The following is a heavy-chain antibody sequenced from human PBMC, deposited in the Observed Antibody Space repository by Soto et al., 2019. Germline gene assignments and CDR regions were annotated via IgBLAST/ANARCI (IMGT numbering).Heavy chain of an antibody. CDR1: GFTFSSYE. V-gene: IGHV3-48*03. D-gene: IGHD1-1*01. J-gene: IGHJ6*02. CDR3: ARDGNRPHLRRYYYSYAMDV. CDR2: ISSSGSTI. Sequence: GGSLRLSCAASGFTFSSYEMNWVRQAPGKGLEWVSCISSSGSTIYYADSVKGRFTISRDNAKNSLYLQMNSLRAEDTAGYYCARDGNRPHLRRYYYSYAMDVWGQGTTVTVSS.